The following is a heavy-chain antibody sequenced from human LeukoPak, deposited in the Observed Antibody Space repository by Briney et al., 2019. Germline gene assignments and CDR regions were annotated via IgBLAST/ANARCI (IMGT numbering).Heavy chain of an antibody. CDR1: RFTFSSYG. V-gene: IGHV3-30*18. Sequence: GGSLTLSCAAPRFTFSSYGMHWVRQAPGKGLERVAVISYDGSNKYYADPVKSRYTISRDNSKNPLYMQMNSMRDEDTAVYYCAKCKVPAATYYYYYYGMDVWGKGTTVTVSS. CDR2: ISYDGSNK. CDR3: AKCKVPAATYYYYYYGMDV. J-gene: IGHJ6*04. D-gene: IGHD2-2*01.